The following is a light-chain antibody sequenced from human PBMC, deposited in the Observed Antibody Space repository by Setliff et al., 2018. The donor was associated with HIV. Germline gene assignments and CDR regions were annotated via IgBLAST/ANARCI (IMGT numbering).Light chain of an antibody. J-gene: IGLJ1*01. V-gene: IGLV2-14*01. CDR3: SSYAISNTLP. CDR2: EVR. CDR1: SSDVGGYSY. Sequence: QSALAQPASVSGSPGQSITISCTGTSSDVGGYSYVSWYQQHPGKAPKLIIYEVRNRPSGVSIRFSGSKSGNTASLTISGLQTEDEADYYCSSYAISNTLPFGTGTKVTGL.